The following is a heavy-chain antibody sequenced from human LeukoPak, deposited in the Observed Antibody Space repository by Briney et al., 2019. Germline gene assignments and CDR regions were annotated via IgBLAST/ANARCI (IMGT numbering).Heavy chain of an antibody. CDR1: GFTFICSA. CDR2: IRSKANSYAT. Sequence: GGALHLSSAASGFTFICSAMHWVGRASGKGREWVGRIRSKANSYATSYAASGKGRFTISRDDTKNTAYLQMNSLKTEDTAVYYCTRHPPYSSSWYWFDPWGQGTLVTVSS. D-gene: IGHD6-13*01. CDR3: TRHPPYSSSWYWFDP. J-gene: IGHJ5*02. V-gene: IGHV3-73*01.